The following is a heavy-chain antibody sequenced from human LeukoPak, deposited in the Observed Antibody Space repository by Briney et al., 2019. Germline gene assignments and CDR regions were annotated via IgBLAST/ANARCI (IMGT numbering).Heavy chain of an antibody. J-gene: IGHJ4*02. D-gene: IGHD2-21*02. V-gene: IGHV4-59*01. CDR3: ASHKGRATAVDY. CDR2: IYYIGST. Sequence: SETLSLTCTVSGGSFSSYHWTWIRQPPGKGLQWIGYIYYIGSTSYNPSLKSRVAMSVDTSKNQFSLKLSSVTAADTAVYYCASHKGRATAVDYWGQGTLVTVSS. CDR1: GGSFSSYH.